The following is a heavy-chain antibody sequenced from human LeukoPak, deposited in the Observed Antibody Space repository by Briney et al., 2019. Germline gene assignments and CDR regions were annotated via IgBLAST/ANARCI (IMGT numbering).Heavy chain of an antibody. J-gene: IGHJ4*02. Sequence: GGSLRLSCAASGFTFSSYGMHWVRQAPGKGLEWVAFIRYDGSNEYYADSVKGRFTISRDNSKNTLYLQMNSLRAEDTAVYYCAKGGNYAYYYGSGTWDYFDYWGQGTLVTVSS. V-gene: IGHV3-30*02. CDR1: GFTFSSYG. CDR2: IRYDGSNE. CDR3: AKGGNYAYYYGSGTWDYFDY. D-gene: IGHD3-10*01.